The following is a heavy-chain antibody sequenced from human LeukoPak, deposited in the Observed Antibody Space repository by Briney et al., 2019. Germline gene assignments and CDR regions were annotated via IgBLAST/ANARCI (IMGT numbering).Heavy chain of an antibody. CDR1: GYSISSGYY. Sequence: TSETLSITCTVSGYSISSGYYWGWIRQPPGKGLEWIGSIYHSGSTYYNPSLKSRVTISVDTSKNQFSLKLSSVTAADTAVYYCARRTLYLYYFDYWGQGTLVTVSS. J-gene: IGHJ4*02. V-gene: IGHV4-38-2*02. D-gene: IGHD1-1*01. CDR2: IYHSGST. CDR3: ARRTLYLYYFDY.